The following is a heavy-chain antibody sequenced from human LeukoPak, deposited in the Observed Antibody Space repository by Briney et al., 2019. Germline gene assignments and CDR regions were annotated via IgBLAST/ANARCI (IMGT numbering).Heavy chain of an antibody. Sequence: PGGSLRLSCAASGFTVSSNYMSWVRQAPGKGLEWVSVIYSGDTTYYSDSVRGRFTISRDNSKNTLYPQMNSLRAEDTAVYYCARDGGLYYFDYWGHGTLVTVSS. J-gene: IGHJ4*01. CDR1: GFTVSSNY. CDR3: ARDGGLYYFDY. D-gene: IGHD3-16*01. V-gene: IGHV3-53*01. CDR2: IYSGDTT.